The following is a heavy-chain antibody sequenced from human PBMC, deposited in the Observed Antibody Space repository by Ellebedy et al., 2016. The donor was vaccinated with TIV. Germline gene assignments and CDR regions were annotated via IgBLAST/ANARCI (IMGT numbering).Heavy chain of an antibody. Sequence: AASVKVSCKASGYTFTSHRISWLRQAPGQGLEWLGWITTDSGSTVYAERLRDRVTLTRDTSTSAAYMDLRSLRSDDTAVYYCARGWASWYDYWGQGTLVTVSS. CDR3: ARGWASWYDY. CDR2: ITTDSGST. CDR1: GYTFTSHR. J-gene: IGHJ4*02. D-gene: IGHD3-16*01. V-gene: IGHV1-18*04.